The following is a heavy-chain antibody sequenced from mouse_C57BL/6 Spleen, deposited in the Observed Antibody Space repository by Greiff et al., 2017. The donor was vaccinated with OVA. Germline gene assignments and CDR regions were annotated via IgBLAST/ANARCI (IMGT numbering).Heavy chain of an antibody. J-gene: IGHJ4*01. Sequence: EVQLQQSGTVLARPGASVKMSCKTSGYTFTSSWMHWVKQRPGQGLEWIGAIYPGNSDASYNQKFKGKAKLTAVTSASTAYMALSSLTNEDSAVYYCTRVYDGYYGAIMDYWGQEPQSPSPQ. V-gene: IGHV1-5*01. CDR2: IYPGNSDA. CDR3: TRVYDGYYGAIMDY. D-gene: IGHD2-3*01. CDR1: GYTFTSSW.